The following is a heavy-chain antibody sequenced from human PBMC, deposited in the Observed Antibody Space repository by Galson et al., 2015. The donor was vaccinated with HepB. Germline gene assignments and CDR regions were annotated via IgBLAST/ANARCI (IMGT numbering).Heavy chain of an antibody. CDR1: GYSFPTYW. V-gene: IGHV5-10-1*01. Sequence: QSGAEVKKPGESLRISCKTSGYSFPTYWITWVRQMPGKGLEWMGRIDPSDSYTNYRPSFEGHVTMFIDKSVSTAYLQWSSLKASDTAMYYCARHVESRVATTVDDSFNIWGQGTMVTVSS. CDR3: ARHVESRVATTVDDSFNI. D-gene: IGHD1-26*01. CDR2: IDPSDSYT. J-gene: IGHJ3*02.